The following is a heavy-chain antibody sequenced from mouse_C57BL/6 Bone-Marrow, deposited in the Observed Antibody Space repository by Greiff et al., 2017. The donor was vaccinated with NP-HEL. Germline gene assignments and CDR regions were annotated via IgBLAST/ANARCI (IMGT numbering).Heavy chain of an antibody. CDR3: ARHNYDVVDY. V-gene: IGHV5-12*01. D-gene: IGHD2-4*01. CDR1: GFTFSDYY. J-gene: IGHJ2*01. CDR2: ISNGGGST. Sequence: EVKLVESGGGLVQPGGSLKLSCAASGFTFSDYYMYWVRQTPEKRLEWVAYISNGGGSTYYPDTVKGRFTISRDNAKNTLYLQMSRLKSEDTAMYYWARHNYDVVDYWGQGTTLTVSS.